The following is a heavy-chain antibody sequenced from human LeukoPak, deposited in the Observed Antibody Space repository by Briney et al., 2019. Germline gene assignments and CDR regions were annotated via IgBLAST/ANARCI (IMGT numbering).Heavy chain of an antibody. V-gene: IGHV4-59*08. D-gene: IGHD2-8*02. J-gene: IGHJ4*02. CDR3: AGHHPRNTVDF. CDR1: GGSISSYY. Sequence: SETLSLTCTVSGGSISSYYWSWIRQPPGKGLEWIGYISYSGSTNYNPSLTSRVTISLDTSKNQFSLKLSSVTAADTAVYYCAGHHPRNTVDFWGQGTLVTVSS. CDR2: ISYSGST.